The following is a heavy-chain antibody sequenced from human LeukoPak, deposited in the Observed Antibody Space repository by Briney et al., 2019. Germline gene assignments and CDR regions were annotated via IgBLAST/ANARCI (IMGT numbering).Heavy chain of an antibody. CDR1: GGSISSSSYY. CDR2: IYYSGST. D-gene: IGHD5-12*01. CDR3: ARRGLQWLRGWWAWDY. Sequence: SETLSLTCTVSGGSISSSSYYWGWIRQPPGKGLEWIGSIYYSGSTYYNPSLKSRVTISVDTSNNQFSLKLRSVTAADTAVYYCARRGLQWLRGWWAWDYWGQGTLVTVSS. J-gene: IGHJ4*02. V-gene: IGHV4-39*01.